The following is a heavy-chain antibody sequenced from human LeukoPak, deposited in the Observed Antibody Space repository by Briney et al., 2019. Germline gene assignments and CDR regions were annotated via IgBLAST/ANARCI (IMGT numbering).Heavy chain of an antibody. J-gene: IGHJ4*02. CDR3: ANLVGYYYGSGSSVRLFDY. V-gene: IGHV3-23*01. CDR1: GFTFSSYA. Sequence: GGSLRLSCAASGFTFSSYAMSWVRQAPGKGLEWVSAMSASGGSTYYADSVKGRFTISRDNSMKTPYLQMNSLRAEDTAVYYCANLVGYYYGSGSSVRLFDYWGQGTLVTVSS. D-gene: IGHD3-10*01. CDR2: MSASGGST.